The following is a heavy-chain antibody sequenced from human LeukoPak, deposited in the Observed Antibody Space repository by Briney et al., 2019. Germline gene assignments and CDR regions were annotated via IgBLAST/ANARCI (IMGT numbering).Heavy chain of an antibody. CDR2: IYTSGST. D-gene: IGHD3-10*01. J-gene: IGHJ4*02. V-gene: IGHV4-4*07. Sequence: SETLSLTCTVSGGSISSYYWSWIRQPAGKGLEWIGRIYTSGSTNYNPSLKSRVTMSVDTSKNQFSLKLSSVTAADTAVYYCARAKLWFGELSNYFDYWGQGTLVTVSS. CDR3: ARAKLWFGELSNYFDY. CDR1: GGSISSYY.